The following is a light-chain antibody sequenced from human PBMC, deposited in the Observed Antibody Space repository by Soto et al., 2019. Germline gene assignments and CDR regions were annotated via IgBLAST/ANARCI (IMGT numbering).Light chain of an antibody. J-gene: IGKJ1*01. CDR1: QGISNY. Sequence: DIQMTQSPSSLSASVRDRVTITCRASQGISNYLAWYQQKPGKVPKLLIYAASTLQSGVPSRFSGSGSGADFTRTISSLQPDDVGTDYCQEYYSAPWTFGQGTKVEIK. CDR3: QEYYSAPWT. CDR2: AAS. V-gene: IGKV1-27*01.